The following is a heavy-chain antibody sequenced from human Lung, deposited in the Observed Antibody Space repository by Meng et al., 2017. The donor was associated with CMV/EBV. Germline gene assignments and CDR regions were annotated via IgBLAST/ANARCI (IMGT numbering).Heavy chain of an antibody. J-gene: IGHJ4*02. CDR3: AAPSCTTTFCSSYFDY. Sequence: GESLKISCAASGFSFSIFDMNWVRQAPGKGLEWLSYISSSGTYIYYADSVKGRFTISRDNAKNSLFLQMNSLRGEDTAVYYCAAPSCTTTFCSSYFDYWGQRALVTVSS. CDR2: ISSSGTYI. V-gene: IGHV3-48*03. CDR1: GFSFSIFD. D-gene: IGHD2-2*01.